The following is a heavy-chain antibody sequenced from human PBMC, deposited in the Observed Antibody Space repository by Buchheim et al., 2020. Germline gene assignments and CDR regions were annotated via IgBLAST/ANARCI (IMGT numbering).Heavy chain of an antibody. CDR1: GGSISSSSYY. D-gene: IGHD3-16*02. CDR3: ARLHYDYVWGSYRYFDY. J-gene: IGHJ4*02. Sequence: QLQLQESGPGLVKPSETLSLTCTVSGGSISSSSYYWGWIRQPPGKGLEWIGSIYYSGSTYYNPSLKSRVTISVDKSKNQFSLKLSSVTAADTAVYYCARLHYDYVWGSYRYFDYWGQGTL. CDR2: IYYSGST. V-gene: IGHV4-39*01.